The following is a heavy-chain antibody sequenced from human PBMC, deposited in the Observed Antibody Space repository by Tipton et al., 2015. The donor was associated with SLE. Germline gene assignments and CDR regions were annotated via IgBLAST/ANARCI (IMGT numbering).Heavy chain of an antibody. J-gene: IGHJ4*02. V-gene: IGHV4-38-2*02. CDR2: IFHSGTT. Sequence: TLSLTCTVSGYSMTSGYYWDWIRQAPGKGLEWIGSIFHSGTTYYNPSLKSRVTISVDTSENQFSLTLKSVTAADTAVYYCARGHFDYWGQGMLVTVSS. CDR3: ARGHFDY. CDR1: GYSMTSGYY.